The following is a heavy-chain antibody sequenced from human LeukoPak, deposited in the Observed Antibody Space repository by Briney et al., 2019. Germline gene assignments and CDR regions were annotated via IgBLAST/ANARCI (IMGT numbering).Heavy chain of an antibody. V-gene: IGHV3-48*02. CDR3: ARGTHGGYH. Sequence: PGGSLRLSCAASGFTFSNHGMNWVRQAPGKGLEWVSYISGSSSTMYYADSVKGRFTISRDNAKNSLYLQMNSLRDEDTAVYYCARGTHGGYHWGQGTLVTVSS. D-gene: IGHD4-23*01. CDR1: GFTFSNHG. CDR2: ISGSSSTM. J-gene: IGHJ5*02.